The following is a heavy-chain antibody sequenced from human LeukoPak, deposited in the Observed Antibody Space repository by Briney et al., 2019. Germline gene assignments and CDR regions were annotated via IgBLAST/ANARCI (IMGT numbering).Heavy chain of an antibody. V-gene: IGHV3-74*01. CDR3: ARVSSGWYKHQDY. D-gene: IGHD6-19*01. CDR2: ISNDGRST. Sequence: GGSLRLSCAASGFSFSGYWMHWVRQAPGKGLEWVSRISNDGRSTTYADSMKGRFTVPRDNAKNTLYLQMNGLRDGDTAVYYCARVSSGWYKHQDYWGQGTLVTVSS. J-gene: IGHJ4*02. CDR1: GFSFSGYW.